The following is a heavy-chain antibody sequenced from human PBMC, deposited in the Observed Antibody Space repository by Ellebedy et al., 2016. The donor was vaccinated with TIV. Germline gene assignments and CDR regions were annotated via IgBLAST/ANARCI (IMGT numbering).Heavy chain of an antibody. CDR2: IKLDGSEK. Sequence: GESLKISXAASGFTISRSGMNWVRQAPGKGPEWVANIKLDGSEKYYVDSVRGRFTISRDNVKNSLDLEMNSLRAEDTAVYYCARHLVRGSWGAYDVWGQGTMVTVSS. J-gene: IGHJ3*01. CDR3: ARHLVRGSWGAYDV. D-gene: IGHD3-16*01. CDR1: GFTISRSG. V-gene: IGHV3-7*04.